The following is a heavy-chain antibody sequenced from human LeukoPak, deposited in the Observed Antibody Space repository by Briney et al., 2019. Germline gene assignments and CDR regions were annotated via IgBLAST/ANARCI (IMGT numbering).Heavy chain of an antibody. V-gene: IGHV4-59*01. J-gene: IGHJ4*02. CDR2: IYYSGST. D-gene: IGHD3-9*01. CDR3: ARAEKKDYDILTGYYLFDY. Sequence: SETLSLTCTVSGGSISSYYWSWIRQPPGKGLEWIGYIYYSGSTNYNPPLKSRVTISVDTSKNQFSLKLSSVTAADTAVYYCARAEKKDYDILTGYYLFDYWGQGTLVTVSS. CDR1: GGSISSYY.